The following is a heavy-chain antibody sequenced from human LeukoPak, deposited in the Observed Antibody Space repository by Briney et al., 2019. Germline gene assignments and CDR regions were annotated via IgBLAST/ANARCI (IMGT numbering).Heavy chain of an antibody. D-gene: IGHD1-26*01. CDR3: ARESGTPSGAFDI. J-gene: IGHJ3*02. Sequence: SGTLSLTCTVSGGSISSYYWNWIRQPPGKGLEWIGYMYYTGSTNYNPSLKSRVTISVDTSKNQFSLKVRSVTAADTAVYYCARESGTPSGAFDIWGQGTMVTVSS. CDR2: MYYTGST. V-gene: IGHV4-59*01. CDR1: GGSISSYY.